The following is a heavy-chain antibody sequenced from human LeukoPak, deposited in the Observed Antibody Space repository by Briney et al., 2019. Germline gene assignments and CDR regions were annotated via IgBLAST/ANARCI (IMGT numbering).Heavy chain of an antibody. J-gene: IGHJ4*02. CDR3: AKYRRATMIVVVTLNLDY. CDR2: IRYDGSNK. V-gene: IGHV3-30*02. Sequence: PGGTLRLSCAASGFTFSSHGMNWVRQAPGKGLEWVAFIRYDGSNKYYADSVKGRFTISRDNSKNTLYLQMNSLRAEDTAVYYCAKYRRATMIVVVTLNLDYWGQGTLVTVSS. D-gene: IGHD3-22*01. CDR1: GFTFSSHG.